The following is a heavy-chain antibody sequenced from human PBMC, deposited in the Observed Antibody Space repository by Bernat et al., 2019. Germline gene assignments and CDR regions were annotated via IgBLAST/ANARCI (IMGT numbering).Heavy chain of an antibody. D-gene: IGHD6-13*01. CDR1: KITFSSYA. V-gene: IGHV3-23*01. J-gene: IGHJ6*01. Sequence: QPHLYLGLRCPPDKITFSSYAMSWVRQAPGKGLEWVSAISGSGGSTYYADSVKGRFTISRDNSKNTLYLQMNSLRAEDTAVYYCAKDAIAAADYYYGMDV. CDR3: AKDAIAAADYYYGMDV. CDR2: ISGSGGST.